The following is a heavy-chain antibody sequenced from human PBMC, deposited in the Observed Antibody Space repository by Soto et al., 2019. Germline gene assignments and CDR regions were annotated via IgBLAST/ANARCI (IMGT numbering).Heavy chain of an antibody. CDR2: ISSSSSYI. D-gene: IGHD3-3*01. J-gene: IGHJ3*01. CDR1: GFTFSSYS. CDR3: ARDFRGYDFWRDYVS. V-gene: IGHV3-21*01. Sequence: GGSLRLSCAASGFTFSSYSMNWVRQAPGKGLEWVSSISSSSSYIYYADSVKGRFTISRDNAKNSLYLQMNSLRAEDTAVYYCARDFRGYDFWRDYVSWGQGTMVTVSS.